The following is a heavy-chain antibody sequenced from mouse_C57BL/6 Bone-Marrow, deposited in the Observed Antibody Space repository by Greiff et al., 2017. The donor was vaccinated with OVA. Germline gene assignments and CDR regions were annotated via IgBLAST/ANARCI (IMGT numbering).Heavy chain of an antibody. D-gene: IGHD1-1*01. CDR1: GFNIKDDY. Sequence: VQLQQSGAELVRPGASVKLSCTASGFNIKDDYMHWVKQRPEQGLEWIGWIDPENGDTEYASKFQGKATITADTSSNTAYLQLSSLTSEDTAVYYCTPPFSTVVRGVSWVYWGKGTSVTVSS. CDR2: IDPENGDT. J-gene: IGHJ4*01. CDR3: TPPFSTVVRGVSWVY. V-gene: IGHV14-4*01.